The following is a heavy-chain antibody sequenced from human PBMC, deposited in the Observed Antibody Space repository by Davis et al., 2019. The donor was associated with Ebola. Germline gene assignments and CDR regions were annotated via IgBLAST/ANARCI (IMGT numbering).Heavy chain of an antibody. CDR2: IIPIFGTA. CDR3: ARYPSDLYYYYYGMDV. J-gene: IGHJ6*02. CDR1: GGTFSSYA. Sequence: SVKVSCKASGGTFSSYAISWVRQAPGQGLEWMGGIIPIFGTANYAQKFQGRVTMTRNTSISTAYMELSSLRSEDTAVYYCARYPSDLYYYYYGMDVWGQGTTVTVSS. V-gene: IGHV1-69*05.